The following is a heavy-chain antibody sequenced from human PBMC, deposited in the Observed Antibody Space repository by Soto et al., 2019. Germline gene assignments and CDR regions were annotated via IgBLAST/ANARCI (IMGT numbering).Heavy chain of an antibody. Sequence: GGSLRLSCEASGFTFSSYAMSWVRQAPGKGLEWVSGNSGRGGSTYYADSVKGRFTISRDNSKNTLYLQMNSLRAEDTAVYYCAKPQYYDFWSGYYSWGQGTLVTVSS. J-gene: IGHJ5*02. CDR2: NSGRGGST. D-gene: IGHD3-3*01. CDR1: GFTFSSYA. V-gene: IGHV3-23*01. CDR3: AKPQYYDFWSGYYS.